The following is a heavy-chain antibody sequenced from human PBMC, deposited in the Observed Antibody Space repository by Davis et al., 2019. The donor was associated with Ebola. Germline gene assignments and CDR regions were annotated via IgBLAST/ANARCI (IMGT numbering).Heavy chain of an antibody. Sequence: SVKVSCKASGGTFSSYAISWVRHAPGQGLDWMGGIIPVFGIPKYAQKFQGRVTMTRDTATSTVYMELNSLRSEDTAVYYCARSYSGYRPMDVWGQGTTVTVSS. CDR2: IIPVFGIP. CDR1: GGTFSSYA. J-gene: IGHJ6*02. D-gene: IGHD5-12*01. CDR3: ARSYSGYRPMDV. V-gene: IGHV1-69*10.